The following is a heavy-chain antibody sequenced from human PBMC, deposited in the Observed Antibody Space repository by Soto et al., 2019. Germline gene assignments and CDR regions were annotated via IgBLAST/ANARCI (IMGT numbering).Heavy chain of an antibody. CDR1: GDSVSSDNYY. CDR2: IYSSGST. CDR3: ARREYYYDSSGYPNGFDY. J-gene: IGHJ4*02. Sequence: SETLSLTCTVSGDSVSSDNYYWTWIRQPPGKGLGWIGYIYSSGSTRYNPSLKSRVTISLDTSSNQFSLKLSSVTAADTAVYYCARREYYYDSSGYPNGFDYWGQGTLVTVSS. D-gene: IGHD3-22*01. V-gene: IGHV4-61*01.